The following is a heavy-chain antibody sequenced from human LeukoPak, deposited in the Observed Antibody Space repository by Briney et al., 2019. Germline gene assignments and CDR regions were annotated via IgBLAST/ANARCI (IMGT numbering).Heavy chain of an antibody. CDR2: MNPNSGNT. CDR3: ARAHGSGSIHYYYYYMDV. J-gene: IGHJ6*03. V-gene: IGHV1-8*01. CDR1: GYTFTSYD. D-gene: IGHD3-10*01. Sequence: ASVKVSCKASGYTFTSYDINWVRQATGQGLEWMGWMNPNSGNTGYAQKFQGRVTMTRNTSISTAYMELSSLRSEDTAVYYCARAHGSGSIHYYYYYMDVWGKGTTVTVSS.